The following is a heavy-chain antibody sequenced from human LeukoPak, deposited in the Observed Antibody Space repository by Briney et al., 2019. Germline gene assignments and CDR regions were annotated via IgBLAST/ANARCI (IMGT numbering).Heavy chain of an antibody. CDR3: ARDYRVNYYDSSGYVY. J-gene: IGHJ4*02. CDR1: GYTFTSYG. V-gene: IGHV1-18*01. Sequence: ASVKVSSKASGYTFTSYGISWVRQAPGQGLEWMGWISAYNGNTNYAQKLQGRVTMTTDTSTSTAYMELRSLRSDDRAVYYCARDYRVNYYDSSGYVYWGQGTLVTVSS. D-gene: IGHD3-22*01. CDR2: ISAYNGNT.